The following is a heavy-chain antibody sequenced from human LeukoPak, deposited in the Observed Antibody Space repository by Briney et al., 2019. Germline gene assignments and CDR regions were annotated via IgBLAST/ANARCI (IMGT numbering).Heavy chain of an antibody. CDR2: INHGGST. CDR3: ARSYSTSWYY. D-gene: IGHD6-13*01. Sequence: SETLSLTCAVYGASFSDYYWSWIRQPPGKGLEWIGEINHGGSTNYNPSLKSRVAISVDTSKSQFSLKLTSVTPADTAVYYCARSYSTSWYYWGQGTLVTVSS. V-gene: IGHV4-34*01. J-gene: IGHJ4*02. CDR1: GASFSDYY.